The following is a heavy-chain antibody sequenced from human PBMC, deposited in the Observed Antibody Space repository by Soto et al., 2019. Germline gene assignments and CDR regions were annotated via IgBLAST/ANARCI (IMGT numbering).Heavy chain of an antibody. CDR2: ISYSGST. D-gene: IGHD3-16*01. CDR3: ARADPDASVGY. Sequence: XETLSLPCTVSGGSIISHYRTWLRQPPGKGLEWIGYISYSGSTYYNPSLKSRVTISADTSRNQFSLKLSSVIAADTAVYYCARADPDASVGYWGWGNLFTVSS. CDR1: GGSIISHY. V-gene: IGHV4-59*11. J-gene: IGHJ4*02.